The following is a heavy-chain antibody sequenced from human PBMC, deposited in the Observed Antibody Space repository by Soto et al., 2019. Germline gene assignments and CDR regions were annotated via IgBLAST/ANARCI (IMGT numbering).Heavy chain of an antibody. CDR3: TIVRVADSALDH. D-gene: IGHD3-10*02. CDR1: VFIFINNG. Sequence: AGWSLRLSCVGSVFIFINNGMHWVRQTPGKGLEWVAFMSYDRSDTFYADSVKGRFTISRDNSKNTLFLHMSNLRAEDTAMYYCTIVRVADSALDHWGQGTLVTVSS. CDR2: MSYDRSDT. J-gene: IGHJ4*02. V-gene: IGHV3-30*03.